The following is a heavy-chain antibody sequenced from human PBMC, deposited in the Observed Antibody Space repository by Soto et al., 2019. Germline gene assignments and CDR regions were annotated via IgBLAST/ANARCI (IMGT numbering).Heavy chain of an antibody. J-gene: IGHJ4*02. CDR1: GXSXXSGSXX. V-gene: IGHV4-61*01. CDR3: ARVGWGGDS. D-gene: IGHD7-27*01. CDR2: ICYSGKT. Sequence: QVQLQESGPGLVKPXETXXXXXTVXGXSXXSGSXXXSWXRQXPGKGLEWIGYICYSGKTNYNPSLESRVTTSLDTSKNQFSLRLNSVTVADTAMYYCARVGWGGDSWGQGTLVTVSS.